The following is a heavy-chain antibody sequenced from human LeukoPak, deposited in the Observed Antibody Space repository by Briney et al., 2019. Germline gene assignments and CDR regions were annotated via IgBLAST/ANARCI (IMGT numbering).Heavy chain of an antibody. D-gene: IGHD5-18*01. V-gene: IGHV3-21*01. CDR2: ISSGSSYM. Sequence: GGSLRLSCAASGFTFNSYSMNWVRQAPGKGLEWVSSISSGSSYMYYADSVKGRFTISRDNAENSLYLQMNSLRVEDTAVYYCARGPHLALDTDDAFDIWGQGTMVTVSS. J-gene: IGHJ3*02. CDR1: GFTFNSYS. CDR3: ARGPHLALDTDDAFDI.